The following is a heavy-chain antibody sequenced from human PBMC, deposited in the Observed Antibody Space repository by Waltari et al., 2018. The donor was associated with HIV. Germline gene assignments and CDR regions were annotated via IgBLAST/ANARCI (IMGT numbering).Heavy chain of an antibody. V-gene: IGHV3-21*01. D-gene: IGHD6-6*01. CDR2: MSSSSSYR. Sequence: EVQLVDSGGGLVKPGGSLRPACAASGFSFSSSSMTWAPQAPGKGMEWVSSMSSSSSYRYYADSVKGRFTISRDNAKNSLYLQMNSLRAEDTAVYYCASRSYSSSSGDNWFDPWGQGTLVTVSS. CDR1: GFSFSSSS. CDR3: ASRSYSSSSGDNWFDP. J-gene: IGHJ5*02.